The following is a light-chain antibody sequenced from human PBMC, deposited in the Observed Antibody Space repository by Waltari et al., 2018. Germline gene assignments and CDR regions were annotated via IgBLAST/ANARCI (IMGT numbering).Light chain of an antibody. CDR2: DAS. Sequence: SLSPGERATLSCRASQSFTRYLAWYQHKPGQAPRLLIYDASTRAAGIADRFSGSGFGTDFTLTISRLEPEDSAVYYCQHYVRLPVTFGQGTKVEIK. CDR1: QSFTRY. J-gene: IGKJ1*01. V-gene: IGKV3-20*01. CDR3: QHYVRLPVT.